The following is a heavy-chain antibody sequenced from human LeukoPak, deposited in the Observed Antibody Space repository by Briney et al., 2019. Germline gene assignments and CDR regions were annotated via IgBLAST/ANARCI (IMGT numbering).Heavy chain of an antibody. CDR1: VYSLTVYY. Sequence: ASVSVSSTASVYSLTVYYIHWVRQAPGQGRGRMGWINPNSGATNYAQRFHDRVTMTRDTSINTAYMELNRLRSDDTAMYYCARDQNYYDATSYYGIDYWGQGTLVTVSS. J-gene: IGHJ4*02. D-gene: IGHD3-22*01. V-gene: IGHV1-2*02. CDR3: ARDQNYYDATSYYGIDY. CDR2: INPNSGAT.